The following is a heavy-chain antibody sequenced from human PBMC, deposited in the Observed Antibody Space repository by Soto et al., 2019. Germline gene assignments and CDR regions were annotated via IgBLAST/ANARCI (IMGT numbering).Heavy chain of an antibody. D-gene: IGHD6-19*01. Sequence: PSETLSLTCTVSGGSTGSPTHYWGWIRQPSGKGLEWIGTIYYSGTTYYYPSLQSRVSMSVDTSKNQFSLRLASVTAADTALYYCARLRVTVAGFVDYWGQGTLVTVSS. CDR1: GGSTGSPTHY. CDR2: IYYSGTT. CDR3: ARLRVTVAGFVDY. J-gene: IGHJ4*02. V-gene: IGHV4-39*01.